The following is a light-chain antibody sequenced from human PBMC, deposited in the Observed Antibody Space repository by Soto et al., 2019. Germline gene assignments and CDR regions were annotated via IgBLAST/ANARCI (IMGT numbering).Light chain of an antibody. CDR3: SSYASSSTYV. CDR2: DVT. J-gene: IGLJ1*01. CDR1: SSDVGYYNH. Sequence: QSVLTQPASVSGSPGQSITISCTGTSSDVGYYNHVSWYQQHPGKAPKLMIYDVTNRPSGVSNRFFGSKSGNTASLTISGLQAEDEADYCCSSYASSSTYVFGTGTKLTVL. V-gene: IGLV2-14*03.